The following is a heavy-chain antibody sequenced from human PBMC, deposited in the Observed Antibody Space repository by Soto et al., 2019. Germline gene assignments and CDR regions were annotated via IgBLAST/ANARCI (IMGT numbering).Heavy chain of an antibody. CDR3: ARESHYDDAFDI. J-gene: IGHJ3*02. CDR1: GCTFTAYA. V-gene: IGHV3-30*03. D-gene: IGHD3-22*01. CDR2: ISSDGGNK. Sequence: QVQLVESGGGVVQPGRSLRLSCAASGCTFTAYAMHWVRQAPGKGLEWVAVISSDGGNKYYADSVRGRFTISRDTSKNTLDLQMNSLRAEDTAVYYCARESHYDDAFDIWGQGTMVTVSS.